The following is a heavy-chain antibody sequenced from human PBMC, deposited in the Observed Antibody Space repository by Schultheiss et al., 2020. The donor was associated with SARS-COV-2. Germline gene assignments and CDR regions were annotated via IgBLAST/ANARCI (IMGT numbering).Heavy chain of an antibody. Sequence: SETLSLTCTVSGGSISSYYWSWIRQPPGKGLEWIGYVYYSGSTNYNPSLKSRVTISVDTSKNQFSLKLSSVTAADTAVYYCARVRGGQADAFDIWGQGTMVTVSS. V-gene: IGHV4-59*12. CDR2: VYYSGST. CDR3: ARVRGGQADAFDI. CDR1: GGSISSYY. J-gene: IGHJ3*02. D-gene: IGHD5-12*01.